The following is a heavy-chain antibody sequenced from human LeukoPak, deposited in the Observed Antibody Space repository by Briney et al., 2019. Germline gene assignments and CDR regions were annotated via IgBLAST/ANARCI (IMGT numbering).Heavy chain of an antibody. Sequence: GGSLRLSCTVSGFTFSSYAMSWVRQAPGKGLEWVSNISGSGGSTYYADSVKGRFTISRDNAENSLYLQMDSLRAEDTAIYYCARGRFGSCWGQGTLVTVSS. V-gene: IGHV3-23*01. CDR1: GFTFSSYA. D-gene: IGHD3-3*01. J-gene: IGHJ4*02. CDR3: ARGRFGSC. CDR2: ISGSGGST.